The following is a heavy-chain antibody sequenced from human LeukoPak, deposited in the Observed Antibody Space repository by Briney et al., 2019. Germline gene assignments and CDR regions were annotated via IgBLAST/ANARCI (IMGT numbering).Heavy chain of an antibody. V-gene: IGHV3-48*02. Sequence: GSLRLSCAASGFTFSSYSMNWVRQAPGKGLEWVSYISSSGSSIYYADSVKGRFTISRDNAKNSLHLQMNSLRDEDTAVYYCARARREGAFDIWGQGTMVTVSS. CDR2: ISSSGSSI. J-gene: IGHJ3*02. CDR3: ARARREGAFDI. CDR1: GFTFSSYS. D-gene: IGHD1-1*01.